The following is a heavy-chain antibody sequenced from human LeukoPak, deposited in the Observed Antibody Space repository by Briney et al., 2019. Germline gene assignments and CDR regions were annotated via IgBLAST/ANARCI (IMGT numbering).Heavy chain of an antibody. Sequence: LGESLKISCKGSGYSFTNYWITWVRQMPGKGLEWMGIIYPGDSNITYSPSFQGQVTISADKSISTAYLQWSSLKASDTAIYYCARSMYYFEGSAYYWGQGTLVTVSS. D-gene: IGHD3-22*01. J-gene: IGHJ4*02. CDR2: IYPGDSNI. V-gene: IGHV5-51*01. CDR3: ARSMYYFEGSAYY. CDR1: GYSFTNYW.